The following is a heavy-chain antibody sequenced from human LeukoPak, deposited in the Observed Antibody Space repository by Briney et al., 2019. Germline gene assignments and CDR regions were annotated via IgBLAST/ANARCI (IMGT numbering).Heavy chain of an antibody. CDR3: ARHNTSSRSSPFDY. V-gene: IGHV4-39*01. D-gene: IGHD6-13*01. J-gene: IGHJ4*02. CDR2: LYYSGTT. Sequence: SETLSLTCSVSGGSFSSSNYYWGWIRQPPGKGLEWIGTLYYSGTTYYNPSLKTRVTISVDTSRNQFSLKLSSVTAADTAVYYCARHNTSSRSSPFDYWGQGILVTVSS. CDR1: GGSFSSSNYY.